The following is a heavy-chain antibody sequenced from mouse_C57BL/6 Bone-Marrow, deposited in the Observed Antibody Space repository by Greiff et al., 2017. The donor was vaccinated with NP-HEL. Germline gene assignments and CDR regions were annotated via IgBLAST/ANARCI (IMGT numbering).Heavy chain of an antibody. CDR1: GYTFTDYY. CDR3: ASRYYGSSYRYFDV. CDR2: INPNNGGT. Sequence: VQLKESGPELVKPGASVKISCKASGYTFTDYYMNWVKQSHGKSLEWIGDINPNNGGTSYNQKFKGKATLTVDKSSSTAYMELRSLTSEDSAVYYCASRYYGSSYRYFDVWGTGTTVTVSS. V-gene: IGHV1-26*01. J-gene: IGHJ1*03. D-gene: IGHD1-1*01.